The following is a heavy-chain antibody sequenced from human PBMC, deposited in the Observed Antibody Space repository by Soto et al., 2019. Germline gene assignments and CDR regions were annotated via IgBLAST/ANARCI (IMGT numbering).Heavy chain of an antibody. D-gene: IGHD2-2*01. Sequence: VVSLILSCSTSVFTFHDYSISLFLQAPGKGLEWVSAIAFTGSATYYADSVKGRFTISRDNSKNIVYLQMNSLRVDDTALYYCVKEVEKVRLVEFELWGKGIQVIVSS. J-gene: IGHJ6*04. CDR3: VKEVEKVRLVEFEL. V-gene: IGHV3-23*01. CDR2: IAFTGSAT. CDR1: VFTFHDYS.